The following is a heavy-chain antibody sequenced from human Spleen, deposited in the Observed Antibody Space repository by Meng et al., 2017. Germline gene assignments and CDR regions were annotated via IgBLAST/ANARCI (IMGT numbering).Heavy chain of an antibody. D-gene: IGHD6-13*01. Sequence: QVRCMRSGPEVKKPGASVKVSCKASGYTFAAYLIQWVRQAPGQGLEWMGRIDPKSDNTHYAQKFQGRVTMTRDTSISTAYMELSGLRSDDTAVYYCARDEDISAAGYLLGDFWGQGTLVTVSS. V-gene: IGHV1-2*06. CDR1: GYTFAAYL. CDR3: ARDEDISAAGYLLGDF. CDR2: IDPKSDNT. J-gene: IGHJ4*02.